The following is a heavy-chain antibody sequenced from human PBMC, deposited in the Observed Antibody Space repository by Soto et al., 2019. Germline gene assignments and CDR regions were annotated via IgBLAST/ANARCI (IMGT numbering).Heavy chain of an antibody. J-gene: IGHJ3*02. CDR1: GFTFSRHW. Sequence: PGGSLRLSCAASGFTFSRHWMHWVRQAPGKGLVWVSRINSDGSSINYADSVKGRFTISRDNAKNTLYLQMNSLRAEDMAVYYCARVGDGYDVFDIWGQGTMVTVSS. V-gene: IGHV3-74*01. D-gene: IGHD3-16*01. CDR2: INSDGSSI. CDR3: ARVGDGYDVFDI.